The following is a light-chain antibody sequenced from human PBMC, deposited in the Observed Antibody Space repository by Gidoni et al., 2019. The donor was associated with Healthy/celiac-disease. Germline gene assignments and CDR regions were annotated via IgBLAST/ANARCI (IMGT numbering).Light chain of an antibody. CDR1: SSNLGNNY. J-gene: IGLJ2*01. CDR3: GTWDSSLSAVV. Sequence: QSVLTQSPSVSAAPGQKVTISCSGSSSNLGNNYVSWYQQLPGTAPKLLIYDNNKRPSGIPDRFSGSKSGTSATLGITGLQTGDEADYYCGTWDSSLSAVVFGGGTKLTVL. V-gene: IGLV1-51*01. CDR2: DNN.